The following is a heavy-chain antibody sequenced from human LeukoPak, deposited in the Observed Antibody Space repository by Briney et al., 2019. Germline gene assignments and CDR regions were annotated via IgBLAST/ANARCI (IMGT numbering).Heavy chain of an antibody. J-gene: IGHJ4*02. D-gene: IGHD3-3*01. CDR1: RYTFTGYY. V-gene: IGHV1-2*02. Sequence: AASVKVSCKASRYTFTGYYIHWVRQAPGQGLEWMGWINPNSGDTNYAQNFQGRVTLTRDTSISTAYMELSRLRSDDTAVYYCATSRFLEWLYLLDYWGQGTLVTVSS. CDR2: INPNSGDT. CDR3: ATSRFLEWLYLLDY.